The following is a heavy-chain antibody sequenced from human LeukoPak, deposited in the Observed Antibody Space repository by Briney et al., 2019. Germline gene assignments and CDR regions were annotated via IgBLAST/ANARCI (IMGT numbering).Heavy chain of an antibody. CDR2: ISHSGTT. CDR3: ASRSCYPVGATDY. J-gene: IGHJ4*02. Sequence: SETLSLTCTVFGGSISSTCYYWEWIRQPPGKGLEWIGSISHSGTTYYSPSLKSRVTISVDTSKNQLSLKLNSVTAADTAVYFCASRSCYPVGATDYWGRGTLVTVSA. D-gene: IGHD2-15*01. V-gene: IGHV4-39*01. CDR1: GGSISSTCYY.